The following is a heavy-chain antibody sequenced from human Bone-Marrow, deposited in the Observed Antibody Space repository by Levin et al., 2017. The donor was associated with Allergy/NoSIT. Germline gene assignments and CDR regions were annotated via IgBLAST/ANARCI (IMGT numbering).Heavy chain of an antibody. V-gene: IGHV3-33*01. D-gene: IGHD6-19*01. CDR3: AREGETSSGWLRY. CDR2: IWYDGGNK. Sequence: GGSLRLSCAASGFIFRDYGMHWVRQAPGKGLEWLAVIWYDGGNKYYADSVKGRFTISRDNSKNTLYLQMNSLRAEDTAVYYCAREGETSSGWLRYWGQGTLVTVSS. CDR1: GFIFRDYG. J-gene: IGHJ4*02.